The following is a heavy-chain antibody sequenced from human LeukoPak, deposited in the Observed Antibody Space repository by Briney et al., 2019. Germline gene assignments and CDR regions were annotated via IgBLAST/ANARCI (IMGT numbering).Heavy chain of an antibody. CDR2: IGGSGGGT. D-gene: IGHD1-1*01. V-gene: IGHV3-23*01. J-gene: IGHJ4*02. CDR1: GFTFSNYA. Sequence: GGSLRLSCAASGFTFSNYAMSWVRQAPGKGLEWVSVIGGSGGGTSYADSVKGRFTISRDNAKNSLYLQMNSLRAEDTAVYYCARDATGTTFGFDYWGQGTLVTVSS. CDR3: ARDATGTTFGFDY.